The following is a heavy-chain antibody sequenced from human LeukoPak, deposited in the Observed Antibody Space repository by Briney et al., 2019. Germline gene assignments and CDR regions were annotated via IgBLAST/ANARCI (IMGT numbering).Heavy chain of an antibody. J-gene: IGHJ6*02. Sequence: ASVKVSCKASGYTFTGYYMHWVRQAPGQGLEWMGWINPNSGGTNYAQKFQGRVTMTRDTSISTAYMELSRLRSDDTAVYYCAATPGYYYYGMDVWGQGTTATVSS. V-gene: IGHV1-2*02. CDR1: GYTFTGYY. CDR3: AATPGYYYYGMDV. D-gene: IGHD2-15*01. CDR2: INPNSGGT.